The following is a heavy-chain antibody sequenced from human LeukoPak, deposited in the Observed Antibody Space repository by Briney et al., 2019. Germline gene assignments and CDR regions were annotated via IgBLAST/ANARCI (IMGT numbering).Heavy chain of an antibody. CDR1: GYTFTFYY. CDR2: INPAGGST. V-gene: IGHV1-46*01. D-gene: IGHD1-26*01. CDR3: AGGSGSPDY. J-gene: IGHJ4*02. Sequence: GPSVKVSCKASGYTFTFYYMHWVRQAPGQGLEWMGIINPAGGSTTYAQKFQGRLTMTRDTSTSTVSMELSSLKSEDTALYYCAGGSGSPDYWGQGTLVTVSS.